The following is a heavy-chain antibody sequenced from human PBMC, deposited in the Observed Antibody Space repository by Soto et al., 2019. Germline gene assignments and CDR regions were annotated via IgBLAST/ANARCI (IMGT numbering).Heavy chain of an antibody. V-gene: IGHV1-18*01. D-gene: IGHD6-13*01. CDR3: ARVGSRWYDSHAFDS. J-gene: IGHJ3*02. Sequence: GASVKGSCQASGYTLSSYGISWGRQAPGQGLEWMGWISAYNGNTNYAQKLQGRVTMTTDTSTSTAYMELRSLRSDDTAVYYCARVGSRWYDSHAFDSWGQGTMVTVSS. CDR1: GYTLSSYG. CDR2: ISAYNGNT.